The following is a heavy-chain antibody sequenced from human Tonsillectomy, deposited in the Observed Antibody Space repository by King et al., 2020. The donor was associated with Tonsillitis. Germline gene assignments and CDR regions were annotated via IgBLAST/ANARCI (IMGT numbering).Heavy chain of an antibody. CDR3: AKDWYYDSSGYYDYAMDV. D-gene: IGHD3-22*01. CDR2: ISGSGTNT. CDR1: GFTFSSYA. Sequence: VQLVESGGGLVQSGGSLRLSCPASGFTFSSYAMNWVRQAPGKGLEWVSGISGSGTNTYYADSVKGRFTISRDNSKSTLYLQMNSLRAEDTAVYYCAKDWYYDSSGYYDYAMDVWGQGTTVTVSS. J-gene: IGHJ6*02. V-gene: IGHV3-23*04.